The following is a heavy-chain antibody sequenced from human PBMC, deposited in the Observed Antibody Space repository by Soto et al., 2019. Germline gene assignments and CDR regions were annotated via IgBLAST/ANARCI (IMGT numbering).Heavy chain of an antibody. D-gene: IGHD1-1*01. V-gene: IGHV3-30*18. CDR2: ISYDGSNK. J-gene: IGHJ4*02. CDR1: GCTFSSYG. CDR3: AKDRRKMATTYYFDY. Sequence: QVQLVESGGGVVQPGRSLRLSCAASGCTFSSYGMHWVRQAPGKGLEWVAVISYDGSNKYYADSVKRRFTISRDNSKNTLYLQMNSLRAEDTAVYYCAKDRRKMATTYYFDYWGQGTLVTVSS.